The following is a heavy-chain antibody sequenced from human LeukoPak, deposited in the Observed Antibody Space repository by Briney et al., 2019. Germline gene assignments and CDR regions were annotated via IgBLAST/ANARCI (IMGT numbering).Heavy chain of an antibody. J-gene: IGHJ6*03. CDR2: INSDGSST. Sequence: GGSLRLSCAASGFTFSSYWMHWVRQAPGKGLVWVSRINSDGSSTTYADSVKGRFTISRDNAKNTLFLQMNSLRAEDTAVYYCAKTAASMDVWGKGITVTVSS. D-gene: IGHD2-15*01. CDR3: AKTAASMDV. CDR1: GFTFSSYW. V-gene: IGHV3-74*01.